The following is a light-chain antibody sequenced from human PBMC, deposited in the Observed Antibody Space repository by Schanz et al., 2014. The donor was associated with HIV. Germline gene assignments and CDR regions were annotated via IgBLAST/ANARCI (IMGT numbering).Light chain of an antibody. CDR3: QQYGSSRT. V-gene: IGKV3-20*01. J-gene: IGKJ1*01. CDR1: QTITSNF. Sequence: EIVLTQSPGTLSLSPGERAALSCRASQTITSNFLAWYQQRPGQAPRLLIYGASSRATGIPDRFSGSGSGTDFTLAISRREPEDCAVYYCQQYGSSRTFGQGTKVEIK. CDR2: GAS.